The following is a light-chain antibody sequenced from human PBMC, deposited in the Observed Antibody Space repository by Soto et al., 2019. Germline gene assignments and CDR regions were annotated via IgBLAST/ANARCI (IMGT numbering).Light chain of an antibody. CDR3: QQYYNTPRT. CDR2: WAS. Sequence: DIVMTQSPDSLAVSLGERATINCRSRQSVLYSANNKNKLAWYQQKSGQPPKLLIYWASTRESGVPDRFSGSGSGTYFTLTISSMQAEDVAVYYCQQYYNTPRTFGQGNKVELK. V-gene: IGKV4-1*01. J-gene: IGKJ1*01. CDR1: QSVLYSANNKNK.